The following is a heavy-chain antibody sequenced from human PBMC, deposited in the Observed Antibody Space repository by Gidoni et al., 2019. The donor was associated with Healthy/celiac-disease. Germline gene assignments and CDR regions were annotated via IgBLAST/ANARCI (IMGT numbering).Heavy chain of an antibody. Sequence: QVQLVQLGAEVKKPGALVKVSCKASGYTFTYYDINWVRQATGQGLEWMGWMNPNSGNTGYAQKFQGRGTITRNTSISTAYMELSSLRSEDTAVYYCARVDSNYYYYYGMDVWGQGTTVTVSS. CDR3: ARVDSNYYYYYGMDV. CDR2: MNPNSGNT. V-gene: IGHV1-8*03. D-gene: IGHD4-4*01. CDR1: GYTFTYYD. J-gene: IGHJ6*02.